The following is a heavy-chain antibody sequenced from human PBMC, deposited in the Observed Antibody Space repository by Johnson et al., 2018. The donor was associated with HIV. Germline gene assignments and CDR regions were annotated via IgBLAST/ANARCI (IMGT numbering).Heavy chain of an antibody. D-gene: IGHD3-10*01. CDR1: GFTFGDYA. Sequence: MLLVESGGSLVQPGRSLRLSCTASGFTFGDYALTWVRQAPGKGLEWVGRIKSKTDGGTTDYAAPGKGRFTISRDDSKNTLYLQMNRLRAEDTAVYYCARDSLVGGPPQVDAFDIWGQGTIVTVSS. J-gene: IGHJ3*02. V-gene: IGHV3-15*01. CDR2: IKSKTDGGTT. CDR3: ARDSLVGGPPQVDAFDI.